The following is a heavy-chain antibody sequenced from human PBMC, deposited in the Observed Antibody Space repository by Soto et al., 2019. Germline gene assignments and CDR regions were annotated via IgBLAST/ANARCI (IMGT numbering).Heavy chain of an antibody. CDR2: ISGSGGST. CDR1: GFTFSSYA. D-gene: IGHD6-6*01. CDR3: AKKGRSFYYYYYMDV. J-gene: IGHJ6*03. V-gene: IGHV3-23*01. Sequence: EVQLLESGGGLVQPGGSLRLSCAASGFTFSSYAMSWVRQAPGKGLEWVSAISGSGGSTYYADSVKGRFTISRDNSKNTLYLKMNSLRADDTAVYYCAKKGRSFYYYYYMDVWGKGTTVTVSS.